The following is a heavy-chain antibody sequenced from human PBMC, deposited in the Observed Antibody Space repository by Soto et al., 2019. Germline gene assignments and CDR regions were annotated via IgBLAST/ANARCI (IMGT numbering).Heavy chain of an antibody. CDR1: GVSFSSYA. CDR2: ISGAGDRT. J-gene: IGHJ4*02. D-gene: IGHD6-13*01. Sequence: EAQLLESGGSLVQPGGSLRLSCAASGVSFSSYAMNWVRQAPGKGLEWVSIISGAGDRTYYADSVKGRFTISRDNSKNTLYLQMNSLRAEDTAVYHCAKATRGPLSSRSSDANHFDSWGQGTLVTVSS. V-gene: IGHV3-23*01. CDR3: AKATRGPLSSRSSDANHFDS.